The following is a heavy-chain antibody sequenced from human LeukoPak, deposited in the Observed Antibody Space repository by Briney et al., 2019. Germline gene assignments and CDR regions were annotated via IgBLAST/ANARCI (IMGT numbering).Heavy chain of an antibody. V-gene: IGHV5-51*01. CDR1: GYRFSRYW. Sequence: EESLKISCKDSGYRFSRYWIAWVRQMPGKGLEYIGIIYPGDSDIRYSPSFQGLVTISADKSISTAYLQWSSLKASDTAMYYCARQEYCSGGSCYTWFDPWGQGTLVTVSS. CDR3: ARQEYCSGGSCYTWFDP. J-gene: IGHJ5*02. D-gene: IGHD2-15*01. CDR2: IYPGDSDI.